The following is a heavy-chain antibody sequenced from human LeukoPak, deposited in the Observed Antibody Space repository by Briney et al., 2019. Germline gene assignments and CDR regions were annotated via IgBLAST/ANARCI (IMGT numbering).Heavy chain of an antibody. J-gene: IGHJ4*02. CDR3: THTRSGWNPNLFDY. CDR1: GFSLSTNTEG. V-gene: IGHV2-5*02. D-gene: IGHD6-19*01. Sequence: GPTLVNPTQTLTLTCTFSGFSLSTNTEGVGWIRQPPGKALEWLALIYWDDDERYSPSLKGRLTITKDTSKNQVVLTMTNMDPVDTATYYCTHTRSGWNPNLFDYWGQGTLVTVSS. CDR2: IYWDDDE.